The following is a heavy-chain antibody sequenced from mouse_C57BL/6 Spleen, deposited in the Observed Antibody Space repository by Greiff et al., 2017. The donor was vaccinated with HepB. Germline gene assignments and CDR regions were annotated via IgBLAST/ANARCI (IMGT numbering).Heavy chain of an antibody. V-gene: IGHV1-52*01. CDR2: IDPSDSET. CDR1: GYTFTSYW. Sequence: QVQLQQSGAELVRPGSSVKLSCKASGYTFTSYWMHWVKQRPIQGLEWIGNIDPSDSETHYNQKFKDKATLTVDKSSSTAYMQLSSLTSEDSAVYYCARAPSYYYGSTYFDVWGTGTTVTVSS. J-gene: IGHJ1*03. D-gene: IGHD1-1*01. CDR3: ARAPSYYYGSTYFDV.